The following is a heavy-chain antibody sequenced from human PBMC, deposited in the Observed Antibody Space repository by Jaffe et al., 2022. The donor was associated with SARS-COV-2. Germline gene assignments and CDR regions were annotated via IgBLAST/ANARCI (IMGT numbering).Heavy chain of an antibody. J-gene: IGHJ4*02. CDR3: ARESSLLRFCDY. CDR1: GFTFSSYS. CDR2: ISSSSSYI. V-gene: IGHV3-21*01. Sequence: EVQLVESGGGLVKPGGSLRLSCAASGFTFSSYSMNWVRQAPGKGLEWVSSISSSSSYIYYADSVKGRFTISRDNAKNSLYLQMNSLRAEDTAVYYCARESSLLRFCDYWGQGTLVTVSS. D-gene: IGHD3-10*01.